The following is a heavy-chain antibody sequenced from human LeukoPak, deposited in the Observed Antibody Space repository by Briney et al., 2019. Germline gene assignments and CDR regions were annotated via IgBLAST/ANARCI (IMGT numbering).Heavy chain of an antibody. Sequence: PGGSLRLSCAASGFTFSSYGMHWARQAPGKGLEWVAGVWFGESSQSYADSVKGRFTISRDNSKNTVWLEMNSLRVEDTAVYYCAPPDIRPGYNFGYGVDGFGIWGQGTMVTVSS. V-gene: IGHV3-30*02. J-gene: IGHJ3*02. CDR2: VWFGESSQ. CDR3: APPDIRPGYNFGYGVDGFGI. CDR1: GFTFSSYG. D-gene: IGHD1-1*01.